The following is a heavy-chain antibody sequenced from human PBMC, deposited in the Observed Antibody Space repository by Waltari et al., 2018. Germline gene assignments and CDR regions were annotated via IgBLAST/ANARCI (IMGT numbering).Heavy chain of an antibody. CDR1: GYTFTSYG. CDR2: ISAYNGNT. CDR3: ARDSVDTMIVVVNPFDY. V-gene: IGHV1-18*01. Sequence: QVQLVQSGAEVKKPGASVKVSCKASGYTFTSYGISWVRQAPGQGLEWMGWISAYNGNTNYAQKLQGRVTMTTDTSTSTAYMELRSLRSDDTAVYYCARDSVDTMIVVVNPFDYWGQGTLVTVSS. J-gene: IGHJ4*02. D-gene: IGHD3-22*01.